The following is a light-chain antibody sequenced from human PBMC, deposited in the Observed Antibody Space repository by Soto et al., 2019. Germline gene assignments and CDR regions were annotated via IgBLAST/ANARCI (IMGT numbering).Light chain of an antibody. J-gene: IGLJ2*01. CDR3: GTWDSRLSCVL. CDR1: KSNVGRNY. V-gene: IGLV1-51*01. Sequence: QSVLTQPPSVSAAPGQTVTVSCSGNKSNVGRNYVSWYQQFPGTAPRLLIYDTNKRPSGIPGRFSGSKSGTSATLGITGLQTGDEAMYDCGTWDSRLSCVLFGGGTKLTVL. CDR2: DTN.